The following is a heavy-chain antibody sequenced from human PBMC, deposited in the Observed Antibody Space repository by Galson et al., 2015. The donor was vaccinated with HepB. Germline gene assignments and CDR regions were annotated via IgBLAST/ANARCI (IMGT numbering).Heavy chain of an antibody. V-gene: IGHV3-20*04. CDR1: GFTFDDFG. Sequence: SLRLSCAASGFTFDDFGMSWVRQAPGKGLEWVSGINWNGGSTHYADSVKGRFTISRDNAKNSLYLQMNSLRAEDTALYYCARVYSSSWYGYFDYWGQGTLVTVSS. CDR2: INWNGGST. CDR3: ARVYSSSWYGYFDY. D-gene: IGHD6-13*01. J-gene: IGHJ4*02.